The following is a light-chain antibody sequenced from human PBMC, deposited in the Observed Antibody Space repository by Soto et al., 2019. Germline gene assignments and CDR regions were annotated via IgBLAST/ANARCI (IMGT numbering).Light chain of an antibody. CDR1: GSNIEIPY. CDR3: GAWDGSLSAWL. CDR2: DNN. J-gene: IGLJ3*02. Sequence: QSVLTQPPSVSAAPGQKVTISCSGSGSNIEIPYVSWYQQLPQAAPKLLIYDNNKRPSGIPDRFSGSKSGTSATLDITGLQTGDEADYYCGAWDGSLSAWLFGGGTKLTVL. V-gene: IGLV1-51*01.